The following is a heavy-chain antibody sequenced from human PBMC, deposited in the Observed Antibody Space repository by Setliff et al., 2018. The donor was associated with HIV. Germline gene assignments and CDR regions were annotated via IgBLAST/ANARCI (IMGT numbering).Heavy chain of an antibody. V-gene: IGHV4-59*01. CDR1: GGSISSYY. CDR2: IYYSGST. J-gene: IGHJ4*02. CDR3: ARFHPYDYYSNYYGYYFDY. Sequence: SETLSLTCTVSGGSISSYYWSWVRQPPGKGLEWIGYIYYSGSTNYNPSLKSRVTISVDTSKNQFSLKLSSVTAADTDVYYCARFHPYDYYSNYYGYYFDYWGQGTLVTVSS. D-gene: IGHD3-22*01.